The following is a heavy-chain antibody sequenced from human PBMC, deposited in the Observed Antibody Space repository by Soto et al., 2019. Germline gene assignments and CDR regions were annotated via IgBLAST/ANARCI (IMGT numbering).Heavy chain of an antibody. CDR3: ARQQWLVLSAFDI. Sequence: QVQLQESGPGLVKPSETLSLTCTVSGGSISSYYWSWFWQPPGKGLEWIGCIYYSGSTNDNPSPKRRVTITVDSTKTRFLLQLSSVTDANTVEYYWARQQWLVLSAFDIWGQGTMVTVSS. D-gene: IGHD6-19*01. CDR2: IYYSGST. V-gene: IGHV4-59*01. CDR1: GGSISSYY. J-gene: IGHJ3*02.